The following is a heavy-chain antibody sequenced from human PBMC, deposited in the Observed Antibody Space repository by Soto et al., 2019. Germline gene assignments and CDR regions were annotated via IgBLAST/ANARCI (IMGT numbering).Heavy chain of an antibody. D-gene: IGHD1-26*01. CDR1: GGSFSGYY. CDR2: INHSGST. Sequence: QVQLQQWGAGLLKPSETLSLTCAVYGGSFSGYYWSWIRQPPGKGLEWIGEINHSGSTNYNPSLKSRVTISVDTSKNQFSLKLSSVTAADTAVYYCARGTRMGIWGQGTMVTVSS. J-gene: IGHJ3*02. V-gene: IGHV4-34*01. CDR3: ARGTRMGI.